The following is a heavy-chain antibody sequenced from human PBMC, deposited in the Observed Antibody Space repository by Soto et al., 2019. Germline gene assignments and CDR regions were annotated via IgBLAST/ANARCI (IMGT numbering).Heavy chain of an antibody. CDR1: GFTFSTYA. CDR2: ISSSGGST. Sequence: PGGSLRLSCAASGFTFSTYAMSWVRQAPGKGLEWVSTISSSGGSTHYADSVKGRFTISRDNSKNTLYLQMNSLRAEDTAVYYCAYSSTPFDYWGQGTLVTVSS. V-gene: IGHV3-23*01. J-gene: IGHJ4*02. D-gene: IGHD6-13*01. CDR3: AYSSTPFDY.